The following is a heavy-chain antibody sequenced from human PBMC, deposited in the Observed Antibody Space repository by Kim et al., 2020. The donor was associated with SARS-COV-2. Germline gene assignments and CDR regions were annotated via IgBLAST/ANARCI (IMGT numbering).Heavy chain of an antibody. CDR3: ARTSGTRYVDY. V-gene: IGHV4-4*09. CDR2: T. Sequence: TNYTPSLKSRVTISVDTSKNQFSLKLSSVTAADTAVYYCARTSGTRYVDYWGQGTLVTVSS. J-gene: IGHJ4*02. D-gene: IGHD2-2*01.